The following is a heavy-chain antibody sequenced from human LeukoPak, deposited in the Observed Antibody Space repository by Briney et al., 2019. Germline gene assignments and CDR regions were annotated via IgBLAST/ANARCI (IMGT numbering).Heavy chain of an antibody. CDR1: GFTFNSYS. D-gene: IGHD5-18*01. V-gene: IGHV3-21*01. J-gene: IGHJ4*02. CDR3: ARASGDIVETTTMGSY. CDR2: ISSNSSSI. Sequence: PGGSLRLSCAASGFTFNSYSMNWVRQAPGKGLEWVSSISSNSSSIYYADSVKGRFTISRDNAKNSLYLQMNSLRAEDTAVYYCARASGDIVETTTMGSYWGQGTLVTVSS.